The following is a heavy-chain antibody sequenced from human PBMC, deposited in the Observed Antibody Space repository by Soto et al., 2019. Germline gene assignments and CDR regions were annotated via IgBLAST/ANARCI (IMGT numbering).Heavy chain of an antibody. CDR1: GFSFSEAW. J-gene: IGHJ3*01. Sequence: EVQMVESGGGLVKPGGSLRLSCAVSGFSFSEAWMNWVRQAPGKGLEWVGRIKSKAGGGAIDYVAPVKGRFTISRDDSKDTLYLQINSLKTEDTAVYYCTTDWNFGGVVVAFHLWGQGTMLTVSS. CDR3: TTDWNFGGVVVAFHL. V-gene: IGHV3-15*07. CDR2: IKSKAGGGAI. D-gene: IGHD1-7*01.